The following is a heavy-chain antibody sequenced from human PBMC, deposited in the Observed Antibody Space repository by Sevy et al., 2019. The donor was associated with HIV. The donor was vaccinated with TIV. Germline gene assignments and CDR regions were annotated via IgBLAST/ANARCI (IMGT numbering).Heavy chain of an antibody. J-gene: IGHJ6*02. Sequence: GGSLRLSCAASGFTFRSFAMSWVRQAPGRGLEWVSTLSGSGESTYHADSVKGRITISRDNSKSMLYLEMKSLRDEDTAVYYCAKHQRYYYYGMDVWGQGTTVTVSS. CDR3: AKHQRYYYYGMDV. D-gene: IGHD6-25*01. CDR1: GFTFRSFA. V-gene: IGHV3-23*01. CDR2: LSGSGEST.